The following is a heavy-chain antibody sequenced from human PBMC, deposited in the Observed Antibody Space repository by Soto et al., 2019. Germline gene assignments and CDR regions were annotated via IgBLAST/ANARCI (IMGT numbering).Heavy chain of an antibody. J-gene: IGHJ4*02. CDR2: MNPNSGNT. V-gene: IGHV1-8*01. CDR3: ARALQSGWPAYDY. CDR1: GYTFTSYD. D-gene: IGHD6-19*01. Sequence: ASVKVSCKASGYTFTSYDINWVRQATGQGLEWMGWMNPNSGNTGYAQKFQGRVTMTTDTSTSTAYMELRSLRSDDTAVYYCARALQSGWPAYDYWGQGTLVTVSS.